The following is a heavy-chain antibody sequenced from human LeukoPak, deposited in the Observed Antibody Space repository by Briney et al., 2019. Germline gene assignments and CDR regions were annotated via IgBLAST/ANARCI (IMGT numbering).Heavy chain of an antibody. CDR2: IYSGGST. D-gene: IGHD1-14*01. V-gene: IGHV3-66*01. CDR1: GFTVSSNY. Sequence: GGSLRLSCAASGFTVSSNYMSWVRQAPGKGLEWVSVIYSGGSTYYADSVKGRFTISRDNSKNTLYLQMNSLRAEDTAVYYCARGELTTNDAFDIWGQGTMVTVSS. J-gene: IGHJ3*02. CDR3: ARGELTTNDAFDI.